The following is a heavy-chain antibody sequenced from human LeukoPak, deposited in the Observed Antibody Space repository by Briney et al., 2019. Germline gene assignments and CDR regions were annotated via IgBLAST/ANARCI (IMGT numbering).Heavy chain of an antibody. CDR1: GGSISSYY. Sequence: PSETLSLTCTVSGGSISSYYWSWIRQPAGKGLEWIGRIYTSGSTNYNPSLKSRVTMSVDTSKNQFSLKLSSVTAADTAVYYCARDLVITRYYYYYMDVWGKGTTVTVSS. D-gene: IGHD3-22*01. V-gene: IGHV4-4*07. J-gene: IGHJ6*03. CDR2: IYTSGST. CDR3: ARDLVITRYYYYYMDV.